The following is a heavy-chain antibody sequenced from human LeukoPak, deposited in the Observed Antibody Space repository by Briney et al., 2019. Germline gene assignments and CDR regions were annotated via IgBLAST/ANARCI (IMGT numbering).Heavy chain of an antibody. V-gene: IGHV3-21*01. CDR1: GFTFSSYS. D-gene: IGHD3-10*01. Sequence: PGGSLRLSCAASGFTFSSYSMNWVRQAPGKGLEWVTSISSSSSYIYYADSVKGRFTISRDNAKNSLYLQMNSLRAEDTAVYYCARDRVLNRFDPWGQGTLVTVSS. CDR3: ARDRVLNRFDP. CDR2: ISSSSSYI. J-gene: IGHJ5*02.